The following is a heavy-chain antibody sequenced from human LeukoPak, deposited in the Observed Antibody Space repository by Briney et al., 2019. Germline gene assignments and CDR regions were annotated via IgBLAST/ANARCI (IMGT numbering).Heavy chain of an antibody. CDR3: ARVISAYYYYGMDV. CDR1: GGSFSGYY. V-gene: IGHV4-59*01. J-gene: IGHJ6*02. D-gene: IGHD3-10*01. Sequence: PSETLSLTCAVYGGSFSGYYWSWIRQPPGKGLEWIGYIYYSGSTNYNPSLKSRVTISVDTSKNQFSLKLSSVTAADTAVYYCARVISAYYYYGMDVWGQGTTVTVSS. CDR2: IYYSGST.